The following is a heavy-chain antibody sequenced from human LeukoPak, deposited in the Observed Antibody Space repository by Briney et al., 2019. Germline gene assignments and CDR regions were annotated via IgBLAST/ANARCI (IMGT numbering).Heavy chain of an antibody. CDR2: IYSTGST. Sequence: SETLSLTCTVSGGSISSYYWSWIRQPAGKGLEWIGRIYSTGSTNYNPSLKSRVTISVDTSKNQFSLKLSSVTAADTAVYYCARRGELLSGEYDYWGQGTLVTVSS. CDR1: GGSISSYY. J-gene: IGHJ4*02. D-gene: IGHD3-10*01. V-gene: IGHV4-4*07. CDR3: ARRGELLSGEYDY.